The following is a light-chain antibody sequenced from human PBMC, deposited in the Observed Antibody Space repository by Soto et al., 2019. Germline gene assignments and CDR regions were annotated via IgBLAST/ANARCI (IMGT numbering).Light chain of an antibody. J-gene: IGLJ2*01. CDR1: SDVGGYNF. CDR3: SSYGGSNNFVV. Sequence: QSALTQPPSASGSPGQSVTISCTGTSDVGGYNFVSWYRLYPGKAPKLMIYEVNKRPSGIPDHLSGSQSGNTASLTVSGLQAEDEADYYCSSYGGSNNFVVFGGGTKLTVL. V-gene: IGLV2-8*01. CDR2: EVN.